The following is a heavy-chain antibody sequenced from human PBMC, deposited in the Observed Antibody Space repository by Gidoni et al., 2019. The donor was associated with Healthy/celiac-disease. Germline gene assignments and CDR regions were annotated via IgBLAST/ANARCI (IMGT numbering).Heavy chain of an antibody. J-gene: IGHJ4*02. CDR3: AKGHSGSYFDY. V-gene: IGHV3-30*18. D-gene: IGHD1-26*01. CDR2: ISYDGSNK. Sequence: QVQLVESGGGVVQPGRSLRLSCAASGFTFSSYGMHWVRQAPGKGLEWVAVISYDGSNKYYADSVKGRFTISRDNSKNTLYLQMNSLRAEDTAVYYCAKGHSGSYFDYWGQGTLVTVSS. CDR1: GFTFSSYG.